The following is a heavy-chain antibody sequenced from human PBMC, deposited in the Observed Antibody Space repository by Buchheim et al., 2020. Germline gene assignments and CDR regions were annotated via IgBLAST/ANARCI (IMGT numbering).Heavy chain of an antibody. CDR1: GFTFSSYG. D-gene: IGHD3-22*01. V-gene: IGHV3-30*18. CDR3: AKVGSYDSSGYYLAEYFQH. CDR2: ISYDGSNK. J-gene: IGHJ1*01. Sequence: VQLLESGGGLVQPGGSLRLSCAASGFTFSSYGMHWVRQAPGKGLEWVAVISYDGSNKYYADSVKGRFTISRDNSKNTLYLQMNSLRAEDTAVYYCAKVGSYDSSGYYLAEYFQHWGQGTL.